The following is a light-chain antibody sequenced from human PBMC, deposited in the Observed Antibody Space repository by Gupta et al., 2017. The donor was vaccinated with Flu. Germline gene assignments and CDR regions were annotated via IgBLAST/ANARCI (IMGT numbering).Light chain of an antibody. Sequence: QSVLTQPPSASGTPGQRVTISCSGSSSNIGSNTVNWYQQLPGTAPKLLIYNDYQRPSGVPDRFSGSKSGTSASLAISGLQSEDEADYYCATWDDSLDGFWVFGGGTGLTVL. CDR2: NDY. J-gene: IGLJ3*02. CDR1: SSNIGSNT. CDR3: ATWDDSLDGFWV. V-gene: IGLV1-44*01.